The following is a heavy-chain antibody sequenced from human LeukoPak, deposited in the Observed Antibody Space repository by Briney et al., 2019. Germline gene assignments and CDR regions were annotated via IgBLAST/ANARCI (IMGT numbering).Heavy chain of an antibody. CDR2: ISSSSSYI. CDR3: ARGWFGELLPQDY. D-gene: IGHD3-10*01. Sequence: GGSLRLSCAASGFTFSNYSMNWVRQAPGKGLEWVSSISSSSSYIYYADSVKGRFTISRDNAKNSLYLQMNSLRAEDTAVYYCARGWFGELLPQDYWGQGTLVTVSS. CDR1: GFTFSNYS. J-gene: IGHJ4*02. V-gene: IGHV3-21*01.